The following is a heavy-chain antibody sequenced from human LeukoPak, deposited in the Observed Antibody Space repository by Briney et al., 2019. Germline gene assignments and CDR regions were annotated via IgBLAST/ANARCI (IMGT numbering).Heavy chain of an antibody. Sequence: PGGSLRLSCAASGFTYSPYWMTWVRQGPGKGLEWVANIKQDGSEKYYVDSVKGRFTISRDNVKNSLYLQMNSLRAEDTAVYYCARDDPYSSFDYWGQGTLVIVSS. V-gene: IGHV3-7*01. CDR2: IKQDGSEK. CDR3: ARDDPYSSFDY. CDR1: GFTYSPYW. D-gene: IGHD4-11*01. J-gene: IGHJ4*02.